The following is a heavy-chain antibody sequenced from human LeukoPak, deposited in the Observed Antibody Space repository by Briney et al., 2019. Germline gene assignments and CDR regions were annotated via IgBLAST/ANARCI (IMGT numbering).Heavy chain of an antibody. J-gene: IGHJ4*02. CDR1: GFTVSSNY. CDR3: ARDVLLWFGEPTRYFDY. CDR2: IYSGGST. D-gene: IGHD3-10*01. Sequence: PGGSLRLSCAASGFTVSSNYMSWVRQAPGKGLEWVSVIYSGGSTYYADSVKGRFTTSRDNSKNTLYLQMNSLRAEDTAVYYCARDVLLWFGEPTRYFDYWGQGTLVTVSS. V-gene: IGHV3-53*01.